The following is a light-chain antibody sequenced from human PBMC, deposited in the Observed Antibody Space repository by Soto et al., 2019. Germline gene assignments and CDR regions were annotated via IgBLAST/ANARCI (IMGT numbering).Light chain of an antibody. J-gene: IGLJ1*01. CDR3: CSYAGNPYV. V-gene: IGLV2-23*01. CDR2: EGF. Sequence: QSVLTQPASVSGSPAQSITISCTGSSSDVGGSGLVSWYQFHPGKAPKLLIFEGFKRPSGVSNRFSGSKSGSTASLTISGLQTEDEADYYCCSYAGNPYVFGTGTKLTVL. CDR1: SSDVGGSGL.